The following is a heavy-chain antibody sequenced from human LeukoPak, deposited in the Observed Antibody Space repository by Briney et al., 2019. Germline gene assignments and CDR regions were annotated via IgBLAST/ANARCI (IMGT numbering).Heavy chain of an antibody. CDR3: ARALSDTSGYELAY. CDR1: GGTFSNYT. Sequence: GSSVKVSCKASGGTFSNYTITWVRQAPGQGLEWMGRIIPGLDIVNYAQKFQGRVTVTADKSTSTAYMELSSLRADDTAVYYCARALSDTSGYELAYWGQGTLVTVSS. J-gene: IGHJ4*02. D-gene: IGHD3-22*01. CDR2: IIPGLDIV. V-gene: IGHV1-69*02.